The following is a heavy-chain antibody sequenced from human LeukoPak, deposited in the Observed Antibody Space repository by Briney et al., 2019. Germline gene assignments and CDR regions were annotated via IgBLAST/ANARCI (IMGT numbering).Heavy chain of an antibody. Sequence: GGSLRLSCAASQFTFSSYGMHWVRQAPGKGLEWVAAIWYDGSNKYYADSVKGRFTISRDNSNNTLYLQMNSLRAEDTAVYYCTREYRRTYDSSGYFDCWGQGTLVTVSS. J-gene: IGHJ4*02. D-gene: IGHD3-22*01. CDR3: TREYRRTYDSSGYFDC. V-gene: IGHV3-33*01. CDR1: QFTFSSYG. CDR2: IWYDGSNK.